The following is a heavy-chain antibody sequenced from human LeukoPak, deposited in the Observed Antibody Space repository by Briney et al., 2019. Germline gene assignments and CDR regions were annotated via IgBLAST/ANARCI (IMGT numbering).Heavy chain of an antibody. CDR3: TTDPRF. CDR2: IKSRGDGETR. V-gene: IGHV3-15*05. Sequence: GASLRLSCVDSGNTFKNFWMSWVRQTPGQGLEWLGRIKSRGDGETRDYAAAVRGRITISRDDDTDKVYLKMQSLKNTDADVYYCTTDPRFWGQGPLVTVFS. J-gene: IGHJ4*02. CDR1: GNTFKNFW.